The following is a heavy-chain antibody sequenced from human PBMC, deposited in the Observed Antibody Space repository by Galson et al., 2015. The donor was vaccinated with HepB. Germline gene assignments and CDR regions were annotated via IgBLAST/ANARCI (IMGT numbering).Heavy chain of an antibody. Sequence: SLRLSCAASGFTFTNYGIHWVRQAPGAGLEWVAVIWFDGSKTNYAESVKGRFSISRDDSKNTVTLQMKSLRAEDTAIYYCARDGGAASGTWYFFKFWGQGTLVSVSS. V-gene: IGHV3-33*01. J-gene: IGHJ4*02. CDR2: IWFDGSKT. CDR3: ARDGGAASGTWYFFKF. D-gene: IGHD6-13*01. CDR1: GFTFTNYG.